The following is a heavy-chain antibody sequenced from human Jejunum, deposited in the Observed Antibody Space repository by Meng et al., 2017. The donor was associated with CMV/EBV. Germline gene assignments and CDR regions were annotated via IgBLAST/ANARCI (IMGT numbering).Heavy chain of an antibody. CDR1: TYG. D-gene: IGHD4-17*01. Sequence: TYGINWVRQDPGQGLELMGWISGYNGKAKYVQKFQGRVTMTTDTSTSTAYMELRSLRSDDTAVYYCARLYGDYNNNYYYGMDVWGQGTTVTVSS. CDR2: ISGYNGKA. V-gene: IGHV1-18*01. J-gene: IGHJ6*02. CDR3: ARLYGDYNNNYYYGMDV.